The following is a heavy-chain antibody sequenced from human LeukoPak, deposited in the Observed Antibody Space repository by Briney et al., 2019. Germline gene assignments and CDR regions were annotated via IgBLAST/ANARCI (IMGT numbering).Heavy chain of an antibody. V-gene: IGHV3-64D*06. CDR2: ISSNGGST. Sequence: PGGSLRLSCSASGFTFSSYVMHWVRQVPGKGLEYVSAISSNGGSTYYADSVKGRFTISRDNSKNTLYLQMSSLRAEDTAVYYCVRSLDTAMAMYYFDYRGQGTLVTVSS. D-gene: IGHD5-18*01. CDR3: VRSLDTAMAMYYFDY. J-gene: IGHJ4*02. CDR1: GFTFSSYV.